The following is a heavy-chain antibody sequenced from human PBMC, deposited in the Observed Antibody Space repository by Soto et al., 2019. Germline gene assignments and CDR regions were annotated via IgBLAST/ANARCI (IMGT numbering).Heavy chain of an antibody. CDR2: IYYSGST. CDR3: ASSHPIATPYGMDV. D-gene: IGHD2-21*01. J-gene: IGHJ6*02. CDR1: GGSISSSSYY. V-gene: IGHV4-39*01. Sequence: PSETLSLTCTVSGGSISSSSYYWGWIRQPPGKGLEWIGSIYYSGSTYYNPSLKSRVTISVDTSKNQFSLKLSSVTAADTAVYYCASSHPIATPYGMDVWGRGTTVTVSS.